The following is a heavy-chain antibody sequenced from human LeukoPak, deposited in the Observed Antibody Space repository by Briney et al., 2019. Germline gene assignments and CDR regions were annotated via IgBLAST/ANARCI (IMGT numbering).Heavy chain of an antibody. Sequence: WGSLRLSCAASGFTFDDYVMSWVRQAPGKGLEWVSGINWNGGSTGYADSVKGRFTISRDSFRGTLFLQMDSLRVEDTAVYFCAKGSVGNADFASWGQGALVTVSS. CDR2: INWNGGST. CDR3: AKGSVGNADFAS. J-gene: IGHJ4*02. CDR1: GFTFDDYV. V-gene: IGHV3-20*04. D-gene: IGHD6-25*01.